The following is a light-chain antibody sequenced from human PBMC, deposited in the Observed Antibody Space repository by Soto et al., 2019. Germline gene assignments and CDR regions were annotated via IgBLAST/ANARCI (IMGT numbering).Light chain of an antibody. Sequence: DIVMTQSPDSLAVSLGERATINCKSSQSVLYSSNNKNCLAWYQQKPGQPPKLLIYWASTRESGVPDRFSGSGSGTEFTLTISSLQAEDVAVYYCQQYYSTLWTFGQGTKVEIK. CDR1: QSVLYSSNNKNC. CDR2: WAS. V-gene: IGKV4-1*01. J-gene: IGKJ1*01. CDR3: QQYYSTLWT.